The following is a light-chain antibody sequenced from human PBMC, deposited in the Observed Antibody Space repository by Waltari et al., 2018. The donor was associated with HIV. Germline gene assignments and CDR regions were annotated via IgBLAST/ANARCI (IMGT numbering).Light chain of an antibody. CDR1: RNDLRNYHS. CDR2: EVS. V-gene: IGLV2-14*01. J-gene: IGLJ3*02. Sequence: QSALTQPASVSGSPGQSITISCTGTRNDLRNYHSVSWSPHHPGKAPKVIIYEVSNRPSGVSSRFSGSISANTASLTISGLQAEDEADYFCTSYISSSSPVFGGGTKVTVL. CDR3: TSYISSSSPV.